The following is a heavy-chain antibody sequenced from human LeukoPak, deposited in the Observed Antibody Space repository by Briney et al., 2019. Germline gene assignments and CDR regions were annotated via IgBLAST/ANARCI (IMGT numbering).Heavy chain of an antibody. CDR3: ARDRRYYYDSSGYYPTDAFDI. CDR1: GYTFTGYY. V-gene: IGHV1-2*02. J-gene: IGHJ3*02. CDR2: INPNSGGT. Sequence: ASVKVSCKASGYTFTGYYMHWVRQAPGQGLEWMGWINPNSGGTNYAQKFQGRVTMTRDTSISAAYMELSRLRSDDTAVYYCARDRRYYYDSSGYYPTDAFDIWGQGTMVTVSS. D-gene: IGHD3-22*01.